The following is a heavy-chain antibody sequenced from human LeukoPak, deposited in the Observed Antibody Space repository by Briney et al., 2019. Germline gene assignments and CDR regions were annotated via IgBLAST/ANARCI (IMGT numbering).Heavy chain of an antibody. D-gene: IGHD5-18*01. CDR1: GGSISNSDYY. V-gene: IGHV4-39*07. CDR2: IYYSGGT. J-gene: IGHJ3*02. Sequence: KTSETLSLTCTVSGGSISNSDYYWGWIRQPPGKGLEWIGSIYYSGGTYYNPSLKSRVTISVDTSKNQFSLKLSSVTAADTAVYYCAREDTAKDAFGIWGQGTMVTVSS. CDR3: AREDTAKDAFGI.